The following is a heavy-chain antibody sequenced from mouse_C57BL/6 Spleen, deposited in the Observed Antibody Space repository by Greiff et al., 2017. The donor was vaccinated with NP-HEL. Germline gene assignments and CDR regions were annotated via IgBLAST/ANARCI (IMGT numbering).Heavy chain of an antibody. D-gene: IGHD2-1*01. V-gene: IGHV10-1*01. J-gene: IGHJ1*03. CDR3: VREVYGNWYFDV. Sequence: EVMLVESGGGLVQPKGSLKLSCAASGFSFNTYAMNWVRQAPGKGLEWVARIRSKSNNYATYYADSVKDRFTISRDDSGSMLYLQMNNLKTEDTAMYYCVREVYGNWYFDVWGTGTTVTVSS. CDR2: IRSKSNNYAT. CDR1: GFSFNTYA.